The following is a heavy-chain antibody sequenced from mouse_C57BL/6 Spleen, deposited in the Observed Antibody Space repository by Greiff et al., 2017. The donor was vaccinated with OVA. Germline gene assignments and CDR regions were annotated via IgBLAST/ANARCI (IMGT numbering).Heavy chain of an antibody. CDR3: TYYGSSRFAY. V-gene: IGHV14-4*01. J-gene: IGHJ3*01. CDR2: IDPENGDT. CDR1: GFNIKDDY. Sequence: VQLQQSGAELVRPGASVKLSCTASGFNIKDDYMHWVKQRPEQGLEWIGWIDPENGDTEYASKFQGKATITADTSSNTAYLQLSSLTSEDTAVYYCTYYGSSRFAYWGQGTLVTVSA. D-gene: IGHD1-1*01.